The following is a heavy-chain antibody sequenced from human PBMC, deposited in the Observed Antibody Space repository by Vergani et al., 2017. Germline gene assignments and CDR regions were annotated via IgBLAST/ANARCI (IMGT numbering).Heavy chain of an antibody. J-gene: IGHJ6*03. CDR3: ARDDPTYCGGDCYNYYYYYMDV. CDR1: GASINNDFYY. V-gene: IGHV4-61*02. D-gene: IGHD2-21*01. Sequence: QVQLQESGPGLVKPSQTLSLTCTVSGASINNDFYYWHWIRQPAGKGLEWIGRIYVSGITDYNSSLKSRVTMSVDTSKNQFSLKLSSVTAADTAVYYCARDDPTYCGGDCYNYYYYYMDVWGKGTTVTVSS. CDR2: IYVSGIT.